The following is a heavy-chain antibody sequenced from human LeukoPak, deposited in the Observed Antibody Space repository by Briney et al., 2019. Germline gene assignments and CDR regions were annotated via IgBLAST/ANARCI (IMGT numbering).Heavy chain of an antibody. CDR1: GFTFSSYA. CDR2: ISGSGGST. V-gene: IGHV3-23*01. Sequence: GGSLRLSCVASGFTFSSYAVSWVRQAPGKGLEWVSAISGSGGSTYYADSVKGRFTISRDNSKNTLYLQMNSLRAEDTAVYYCAKLTSGSGSSALFDYWGQGTLVTVSS. D-gene: IGHD3-10*01. J-gene: IGHJ4*02. CDR3: AKLTSGSGSSALFDY.